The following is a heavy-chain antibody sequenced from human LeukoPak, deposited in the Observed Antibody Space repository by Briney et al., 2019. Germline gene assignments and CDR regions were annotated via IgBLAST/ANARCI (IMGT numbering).Heavy chain of an antibody. CDR1: GGSFSGYY. Sequence: SETLSLTCAVYGGSFSGYYWSWNRQPPGKGLEWIGEINHSGSTNYNPSLKSRVTISVDTSKNQFSLKLSSVTAADTAVYYCARRKGTSGWSWGSPYYFDYWGQGTLVTVSS. CDR3: ARRKGTSGWSWGSPYYFDY. CDR2: INHSGST. J-gene: IGHJ4*02. D-gene: IGHD6-19*01. V-gene: IGHV4-34*01.